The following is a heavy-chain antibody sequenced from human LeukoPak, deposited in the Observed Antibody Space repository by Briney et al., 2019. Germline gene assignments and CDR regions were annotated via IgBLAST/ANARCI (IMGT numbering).Heavy chain of an antibody. CDR3: ARALLDAFDI. CDR1: GFTLSSYA. V-gene: IGHV3-21*01. J-gene: IGHJ3*02. Sequence: GGSLRLSCAASGFTLSSYAMSWVRQAPGKGLEWVSSISSSSGYIYCADSVKGRFTISRDNAKNSLYLQMNSLRAEDTAVYYCARALLDAFDIWGQGTMVTVSS. CDR2: ISSSSGYI.